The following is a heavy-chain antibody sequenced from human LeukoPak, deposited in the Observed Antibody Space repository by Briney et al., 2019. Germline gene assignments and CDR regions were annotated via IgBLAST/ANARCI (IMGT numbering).Heavy chain of an antibody. CDR1: GFTFSSYG. Sequence: GGSLRLSCAASGFTFSSYGMSWVRQAPGKGLEWVSAISGSGGSTYYADSVKGRFTISRDNSKNTLYLQMNSLRAEDTAVYYCASEGGYNWNDGNFDYWGQGTLVTVSS. D-gene: IGHD1-20*01. J-gene: IGHJ4*02. CDR2: ISGSGGST. V-gene: IGHV3-23*01. CDR3: ASEGGYNWNDGNFDY.